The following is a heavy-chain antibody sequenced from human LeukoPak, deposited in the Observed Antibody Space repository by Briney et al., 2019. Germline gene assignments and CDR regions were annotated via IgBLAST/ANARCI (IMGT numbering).Heavy chain of an antibody. CDR2: INSDGSST. D-gene: IGHD1-20*01. CDR3: ARDGITGTTSYYYYGMDV. Sequence: GGSLRLSCAASGFTFRSYWMHWVRQAPGKGLVWVSRINSDGSSTSYADSVKGRFTISRDNAKNTLYLQMNSLRAEDTAVYYCARDGITGTTSYYYYGMDVWGQGTTVTVSS. J-gene: IGHJ6*02. V-gene: IGHV3-74*01. CDR1: GFTFRSYW.